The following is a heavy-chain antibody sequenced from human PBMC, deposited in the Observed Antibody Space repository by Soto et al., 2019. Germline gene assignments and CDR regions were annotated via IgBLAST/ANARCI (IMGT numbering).Heavy chain of an antibody. D-gene: IGHD6-19*01. CDR1: GYTFTSYY. CDR2: INPSGGST. Sequence: ASVKVSCKASGYTFTSYYMHWVRQAPGQGLEWMGIINPSGGSTSYAQKFQGRVTMTRDTSTNTVYMELSSLRSEDTAVYYCARERMVAGNYYYYGMDVWGQGTTVTVSS. V-gene: IGHV1-46*01. CDR3: ARERMVAGNYYYYGMDV. J-gene: IGHJ6*02.